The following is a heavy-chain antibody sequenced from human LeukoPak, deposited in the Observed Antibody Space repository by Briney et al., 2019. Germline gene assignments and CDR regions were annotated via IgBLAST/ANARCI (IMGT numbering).Heavy chain of an antibody. J-gene: IGHJ4*02. CDR3: ARELPFDY. CDR1: GSPFSNYW. Sequence: RGSLRLSCAASGSPFSNYWMHWVRQAPGKGLVWVSRIKSDGSRTDYADSVKGRFTISRDNAKNTLYLQMNSLRAEDTAVYYCARELPFDYWGQGTLVTVSS. V-gene: IGHV3-74*01. D-gene: IGHD2-15*01. CDR2: IKSDGSRT.